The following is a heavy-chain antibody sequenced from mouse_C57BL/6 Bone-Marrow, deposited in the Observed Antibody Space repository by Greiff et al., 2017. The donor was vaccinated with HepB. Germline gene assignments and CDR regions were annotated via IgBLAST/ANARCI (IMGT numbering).Heavy chain of an antibody. V-gene: IGHV1-85*01. CDR1: GYTFTSYD. CDR2: LYPRDGST. D-gene: IGHD2-1*01. Sequence: QVQLKESGPELVKPGASVKLSCKASGYTFTSYDINWVKQRPGQGLEWIGWLYPRDGSTKYNEKFKGKATLTVDTSSSTAYMELHSLTSEDSAVYFCATNLYYGTAWFAYWGQGTLVTVSA. CDR3: ATNLYYGTAWFAY. J-gene: IGHJ3*01.